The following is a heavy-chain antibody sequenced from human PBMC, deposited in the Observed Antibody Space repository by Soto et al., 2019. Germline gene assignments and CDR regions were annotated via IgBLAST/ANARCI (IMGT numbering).Heavy chain of an antibody. D-gene: IGHD4-17*01. V-gene: IGHV3-66*01. CDR2: IYRGGIT. CDR1: GFTVSINY. J-gene: IGHJ4*02. Sequence: GGSLRLSCAASGFTVSINYLSWVRQAPGKGLEWVSVIYRGGITYYADSVKGRFTVSRDNSKNAVFLQMNTLGAEDTAVYYCAKATVLTPSPFAFDYWGQGTLVTVSS. CDR3: AKATVLTPSPFAFDY.